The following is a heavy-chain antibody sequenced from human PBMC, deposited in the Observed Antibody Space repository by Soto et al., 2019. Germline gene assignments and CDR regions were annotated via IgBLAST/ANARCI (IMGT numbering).Heavy chain of an antibody. J-gene: IGHJ4*02. Sequence: EVQLVESGGGLVQPGGSLRLSCAASGFALSTYWMHWVRQVPGKGLVWVSRIDYDGSTTSYADSVKGRFTISRDNAKNTLYLQMRSLAAEGTAVYYCARVARGAWGVFDHWGQGTLVTVSS. CDR2: IDYDGSTT. D-gene: IGHD3-16*01. V-gene: IGHV3-74*01. CDR3: ARVARGAWGVFDH. CDR1: GFALSTYW.